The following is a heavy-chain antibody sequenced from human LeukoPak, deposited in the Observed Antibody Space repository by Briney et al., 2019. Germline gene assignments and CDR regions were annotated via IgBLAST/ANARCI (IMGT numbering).Heavy chain of an antibody. J-gene: IGHJ4*02. CDR2: VNHSGST. V-gene: IGHV4-34*01. CDR1: GGSFSTYF. CDR3: ASLRGAEGYYFDY. D-gene: IGHD3-10*01. Sequence: KPSETLSLTCAVYGGSFSTYFWNWIRQPPGKGLEWIGEVNHSGSTNYNPSLKRRVTISVDTSKNQFSLKLSSVTAADTAVYYCASLRGAEGYYFDYWGQGTLVTVSS.